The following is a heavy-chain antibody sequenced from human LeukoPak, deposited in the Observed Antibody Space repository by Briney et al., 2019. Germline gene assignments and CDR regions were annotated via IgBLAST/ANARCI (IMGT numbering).Heavy chain of an antibody. V-gene: IGHV4-59*01. Sequence: SETLTLTCTVSGGSISSYYWIWIRQPPGKGLEWFGYIYYSGSTNYNPSLKSRVTISVDTSKNQFSLKLSSVTAADTAVYYCARRGTSPYSSGWYRERYYYYYMDVWGKGTTVTVSS. CDR3: ARRGTSPYSSGWYRERYYYYYMDV. CDR2: IYYSGST. D-gene: IGHD6-19*01. J-gene: IGHJ6*03. CDR1: GGSISSYY.